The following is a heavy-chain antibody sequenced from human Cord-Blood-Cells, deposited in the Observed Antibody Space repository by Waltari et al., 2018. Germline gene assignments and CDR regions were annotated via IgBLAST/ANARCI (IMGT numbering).Heavy chain of an antibody. Sequence: QAQLVQSGAEVKKPGASVKVSCKASGYTFTSYDINWVRQATGQGLEWMGWVNPNRDNTGYAQKFQGRVTMTRNTSISTAYMELSSLRSEDTAVYYGARVMEQLVDYWGQGTLVTVSS. CDR3: ARVMEQLVDY. J-gene: IGHJ4*02. D-gene: IGHD6-13*01. CDR2: VNPNRDNT. CDR1: GYTFTSYD. V-gene: IGHV1-8*01.